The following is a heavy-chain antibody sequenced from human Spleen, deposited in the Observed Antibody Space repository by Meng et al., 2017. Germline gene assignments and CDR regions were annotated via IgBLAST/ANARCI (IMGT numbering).Heavy chain of an antibody. CDR1: GFIFSSYV. V-gene: IGHV3-23*01. CDR2: ISDSGDST. CDR3: ARGGAHDAFDI. Sequence: ETLSLTCAASGFIFSSYVMSWVRQAPGKGLEWVSGISDSGDSTYYADSVKGRFTISRDNSKNSLYLQMNSLRAEDTAVYYCARGGAHDAFDIWGQGTMVTVSS. J-gene: IGHJ3*02. D-gene: IGHD3-16*01.